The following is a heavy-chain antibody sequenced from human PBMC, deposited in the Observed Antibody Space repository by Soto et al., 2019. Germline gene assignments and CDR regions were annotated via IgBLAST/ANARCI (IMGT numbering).Heavy chain of an antibody. CDR3: ARVSGSSGKIKYYYYGMDV. CDR1: GFTFSSYW. J-gene: IGHJ6*02. V-gene: IGHV3-74*01. CDR2: INSDGSST. D-gene: IGHD6-19*01. Sequence: GGSLRLSCAASGFTFSSYWMHWVRQAPGKGLVWVSRINSDGSSTSYADSVKGRFTISRDNAKNTLYLQMNSLRAEDTAVYYCARVSGSSGKIKYYYYGMDVWGQGTTVTVSS.